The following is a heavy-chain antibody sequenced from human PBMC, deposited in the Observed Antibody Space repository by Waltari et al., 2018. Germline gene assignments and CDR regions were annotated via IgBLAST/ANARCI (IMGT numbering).Heavy chain of an antibody. CDR3: ATVTTLRGGGY. CDR1: GFTFSSYW. D-gene: IGHD4-17*01. J-gene: IGHJ4*02. Sequence: EVQLVESGGGLVQPGGSLRLSCAASGFTFSSYWMHWVRQAPGKGLVWGSRINSDGSSTSYGDSWKGLFTISRDNAKNTLYLKMNSLRAEDTAVYYCATVTTLRGGGYWGQGTLVTVSS. V-gene: IGHV3-74*01. CDR2: INSDGSST.